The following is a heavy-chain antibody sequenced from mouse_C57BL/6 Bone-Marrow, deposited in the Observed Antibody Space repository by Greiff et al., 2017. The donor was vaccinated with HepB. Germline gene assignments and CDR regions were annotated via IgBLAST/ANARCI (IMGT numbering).Heavy chain of an antibody. J-gene: IGHJ1*03. CDR1: GFTFSDFY. Sequence: EVQGVESGGGLVQSGRSLRLSCATSGFTFSDFYMEWVRQAPGKGLEWIAASRNKANDYTTEYSASVKGRFIVSRDTSQSILYLQMNALRAEDTAIYYCARDAGSKGWYFDVWGTGTTVTVSS. D-gene: IGHD2-5*01. CDR3: ARDAGSKGWYFDV. CDR2: SRNKANDYTT. V-gene: IGHV7-1*01.